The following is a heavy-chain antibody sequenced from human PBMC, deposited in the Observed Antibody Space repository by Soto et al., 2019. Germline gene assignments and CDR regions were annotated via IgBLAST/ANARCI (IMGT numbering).Heavy chain of an antibody. Sequence: QVQLQESGPGLVKPSETLSLTCAVSGDAISSYYCMWIRQPPGKGLESIGYLYYGRSANYNPSLKSRVTWSVDTSTNQCSLTLRSMTAAATAVYYFALRSMAVVPEYWGQGTLVTFSS. V-gene: IGHV4-59*01. D-gene: IGHD3-22*01. CDR3: ALRSMAVVPEY. J-gene: IGHJ4*02. CDR1: GDAISSYY. CDR2: LYYGRSA.